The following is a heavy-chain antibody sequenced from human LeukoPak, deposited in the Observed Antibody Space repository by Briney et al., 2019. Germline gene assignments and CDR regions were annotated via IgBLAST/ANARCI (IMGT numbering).Heavy chain of an antibody. Sequence: GASVKVSCKASGYTFTSYGISWVRQAPGQGLEWMGWISAYNGNTNYAQKLQGRVTMTTDTSTGTAYMELRSLRSDDTAVYYCARHAVTHFYYGMDVWGQGTTVTVSS. CDR3: ARHAVTHFYYGMDV. D-gene: IGHD4-17*01. CDR2: ISAYNGNT. J-gene: IGHJ6*02. CDR1: GYTFTSYG. V-gene: IGHV1-18*01.